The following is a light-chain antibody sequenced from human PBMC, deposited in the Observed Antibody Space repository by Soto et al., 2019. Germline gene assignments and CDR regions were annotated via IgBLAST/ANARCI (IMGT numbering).Light chain of an antibody. CDR1: QSVSSN. CDR3: QQYGTSPRT. Sequence: EIVMTQSPATLSVSPGERATLSCRASQSVSSNLAWYQQKPGQAPRLLIYDASSRATGIPDRFSGSGSGTDFTLTISRLEPEDCAVYYCQQYGTSPRTFGQGTKWIS. J-gene: IGKJ1*01. V-gene: IGKV3-20*01. CDR2: DAS.